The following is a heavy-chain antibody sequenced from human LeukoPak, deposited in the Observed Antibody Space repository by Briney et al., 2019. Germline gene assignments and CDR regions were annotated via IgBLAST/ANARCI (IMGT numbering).Heavy chain of an antibody. CDR2: IIPIFGTA. CDR1: GGTFSSYA. CDR3: AREATIAFDI. V-gene: IGHV1-69*05. D-gene: IGHD5-24*01. Sequence: ASVKVSCKASGGTFSSYAISWVRQAPGQGLEWMGGIIPIFGTANYAQKFQGRVTITTDESTSTAYMELSSLRPEDTAVYYCAREATIAFDIWGQGTMVTVSS. J-gene: IGHJ3*02.